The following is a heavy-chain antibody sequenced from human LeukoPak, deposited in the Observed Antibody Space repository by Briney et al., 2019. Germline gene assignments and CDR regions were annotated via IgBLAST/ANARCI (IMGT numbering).Heavy chain of an antibody. CDR1: GFTFSSYG. V-gene: IGHV3-23*01. CDR2: ISGSGGST. CDR3: ARHTRPLRYFDWLSKFDY. Sequence: PGGSLRLSCAASGFTFSSYGMSWVRQAPGKGLEWVSAISGSGGSTYYADSVKGRFTISRDNSKNTLYLQMNSLRAEDTAVYYCARHTRPLRYFDWLSKFDYWGQGTLVTVSS. D-gene: IGHD3-9*01. J-gene: IGHJ4*02.